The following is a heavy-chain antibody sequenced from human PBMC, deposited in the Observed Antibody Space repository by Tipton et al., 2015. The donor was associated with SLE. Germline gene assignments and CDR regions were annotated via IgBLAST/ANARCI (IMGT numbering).Heavy chain of an antibody. D-gene: IGHD2-2*01. J-gene: IGHJ6*02. Sequence: SLRLSCAASGFTFSSYSMNWVRQAPGKGLEWVSSISSSSSYIYYADSVKDRFTISRDNAKNSLYLQMNSLRAEDTAVYYCARDSLVPAAIPGLDVWGQGTTVTVSS. V-gene: IGHV3-21*01. CDR2: ISSSSSYI. CDR3: ARDSLVPAAIPGLDV. CDR1: GFTFSSYS.